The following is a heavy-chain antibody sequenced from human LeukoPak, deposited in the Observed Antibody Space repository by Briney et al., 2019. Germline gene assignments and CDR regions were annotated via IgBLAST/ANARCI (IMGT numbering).Heavy chain of an antibody. J-gene: IGHJ4*02. CDR1: GYSIRSGYY. CDR2: IYHSGST. V-gene: IGHV4-38-2*01. CDR3: ARPGIVGDDDY. Sequence: SETLSLTXAVSGYSIRSGYYWDWIRQPPGKGLEWIGSIYHSGSTYYNPSLKSRVTISVDTSKNQFSLKLSSVTAADTAVYYCARPGIVGDDDYWGQGTLVTVSS. D-gene: IGHD1-26*01.